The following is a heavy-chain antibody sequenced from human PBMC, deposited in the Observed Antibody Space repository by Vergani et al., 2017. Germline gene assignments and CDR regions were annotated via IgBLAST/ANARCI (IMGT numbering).Heavy chain of an antibody. D-gene: IGHD3-9*01. V-gene: IGHV5-51*01. CDR2: IYPGDSDT. J-gene: IGHJ4*02. CDR1: GYSFTSYW. CDR3: ATTTGPSAYYDILALDY. Sequence: EVQLVLSGAEVKKPGESLKISCKGSGYSFTSYWIGWVRQLPGKGLEWMGIIYPGDSDTRYSPSFQGQVTISADKSISTTYLQWSSLKASDTAMYYCATTTGPSAYYDILALDYWGQGTLVTVSS.